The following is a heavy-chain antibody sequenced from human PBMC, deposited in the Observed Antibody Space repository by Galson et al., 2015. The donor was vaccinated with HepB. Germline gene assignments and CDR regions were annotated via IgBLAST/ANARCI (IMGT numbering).Heavy chain of an antibody. CDR3: AKVRAAAAAASPFDY. J-gene: IGHJ4*02. V-gene: IGHV3-53*04. CDR1: GFTVSSNY. CDR2: IYSGGST. Sequence: SLRLSCAASGFTVSSNYMSWVRQAPGKGLEWVSVIYSGGSTYYADSVKGRFTISRHNSKNTLYLQMNSLRAEGTAVYYCAKVRAAAAAASPFDYWGQGTLVTVSS. D-gene: IGHD6-13*01.